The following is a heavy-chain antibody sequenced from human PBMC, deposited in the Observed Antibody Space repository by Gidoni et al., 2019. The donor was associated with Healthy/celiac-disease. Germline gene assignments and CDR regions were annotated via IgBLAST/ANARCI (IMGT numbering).Heavy chain of an antibody. CDR1: GFTFDDYA. Sequence: EVQLVESGGGLVQPGRSLRLSCAASGFTFDDYAMHWVRQAPGKGLEGVSGISWNSCSIGYADSVKGRFTISRDNAKNALYLQMNSLRAEDTALYYCAKDEQQLVRVAFDIWGQGTMVTVSS. J-gene: IGHJ3*02. D-gene: IGHD6-13*01. CDR2: ISWNSCSI. V-gene: IGHV3-9*01. CDR3: AKDEQQLVRVAFDI.